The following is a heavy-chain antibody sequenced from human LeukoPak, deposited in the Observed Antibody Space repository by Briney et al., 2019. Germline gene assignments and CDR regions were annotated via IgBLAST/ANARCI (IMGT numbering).Heavy chain of an antibody. J-gene: IGHJ4*02. V-gene: IGHV1-2*02. Sequence: ASVKVSCKASGYTFTGYYMHWVRQAPGQGLEWMVWINPNSGGTTYAQKFQGRVTMTRDTSISTAYMELSRLRSDDTAVYYCARDVTIFGVVPRPPEYYFDYWGQGTLVTVSS. D-gene: IGHD3-3*01. CDR1: GYTFTGYY. CDR2: INPNSGGT. CDR3: ARDVTIFGVVPRPPEYYFDY.